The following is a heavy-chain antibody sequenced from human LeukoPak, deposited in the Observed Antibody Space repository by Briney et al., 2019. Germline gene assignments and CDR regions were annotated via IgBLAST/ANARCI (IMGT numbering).Heavy chain of an antibody. Sequence: SETLSLTCTVSGGSISSGGYYWSWIRQHPGTGPEWIGNIHYSGGTYGNPSLKSRATMSVDTSKNQFSLWLTSVTAADTAVYYCARDQGGYGSFDNWGQGTLVTVSS. V-gene: IGHV4-31*03. CDR1: GGSISSGGYY. D-gene: IGHD5-12*01. CDR2: IHYSGGT. CDR3: ARDQGGYGSFDN. J-gene: IGHJ4*02.